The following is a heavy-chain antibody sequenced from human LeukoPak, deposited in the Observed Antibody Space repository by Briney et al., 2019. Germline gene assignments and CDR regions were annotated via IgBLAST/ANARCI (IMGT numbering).Heavy chain of an antibody. Sequence: PGGSLRLSCTASGFTFNTYWMSWVRQTPGKGLEWVSAISGSGGTTYYADSVKGRFTISRDNSKNTLYLLMNSLRAEDTAIYYCAKPAADTWSDWFGPWGQGTLVTVSS. V-gene: IGHV3-23*01. J-gene: IGHJ5*02. D-gene: IGHD6-13*01. CDR1: GFTFNTYW. CDR2: ISGSGGTT. CDR3: AKPAADTWSDWFGP.